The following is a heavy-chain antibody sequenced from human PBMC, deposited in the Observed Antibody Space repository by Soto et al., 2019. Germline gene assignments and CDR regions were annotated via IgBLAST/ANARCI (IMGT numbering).Heavy chain of an antibody. J-gene: IGHJ4*02. D-gene: IGHD5-12*01. CDR2: IYYSGST. V-gene: IGHV4-31*03. Sequence: SETLSLTCTVSGGSISSGGYYWSWIRQHPGKGLEWIGYIYYSGSTYYNPSLKSRVTISVDTSKNQFSLKLSSVTAADTAVYYCAGGDIVATTIDYWGQGTLVTVSS. CDR1: GGSISSGGYY. CDR3: AGGDIVATTIDY.